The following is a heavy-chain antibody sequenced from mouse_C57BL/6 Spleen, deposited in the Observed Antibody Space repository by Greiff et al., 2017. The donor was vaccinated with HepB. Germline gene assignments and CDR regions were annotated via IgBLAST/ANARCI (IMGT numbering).Heavy chain of an antibody. CDR2: INPNNGGT. CDR3: ARRGYDGNYAYYFDY. Sequence: EVQLQQSGPELVKPGASVKISCKASGYTFTDYYMNWVKQSHGKSLEWIGDINPNNGGTSYNQKFKGKATLTVDKSSSIAYMELRSLTSEDSAVYYCARRGYDGNYAYYFDYWGQGTTLTVSS. D-gene: IGHD2-3*01. J-gene: IGHJ2*01. CDR1: GYTFTDYY. V-gene: IGHV1-26*01.